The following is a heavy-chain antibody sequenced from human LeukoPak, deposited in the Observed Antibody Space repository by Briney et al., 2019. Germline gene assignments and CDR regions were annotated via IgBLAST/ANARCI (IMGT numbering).Heavy chain of an antibody. J-gene: IGHJ5*02. CDR3: ARRDYSNYNNWFDP. Sequence: SETLSLTCTVSGGSISSSSYYWGWIRQPPGKGLEWIGSIYYSGSTYYNPSLKSRVTIPVDTSKNQFSLKLSSVTAADTAVYCCARRDYSNYNNWFDPWGQGALVTVSS. CDR2: IYYSGST. CDR1: GGSISSSSYY. V-gene: IGHV4-39*01. D-gene: IGHD4-11*01.